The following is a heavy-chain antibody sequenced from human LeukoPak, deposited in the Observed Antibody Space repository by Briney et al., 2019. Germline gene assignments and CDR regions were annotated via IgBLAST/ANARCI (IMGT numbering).Heavy chain of an antibody. Sequence: NPSETLSHTCAVYGGSFSGYYWSWIRQPPGKGLEWIGEIYHSGSTNYNPSLKSRVTISVDKSKNQFSLKLSSVTAADTAVYHCARGVPVAGLDFWGQGTLVTVSS. J-gene: IGHJ4*02. D-gene: IGHD6-19*01. V-gene: IGHV4-34*01. CDR2: IYHSGST. CDR3: ARGVPVAGLDF. CDR1: GGSFSGYY.